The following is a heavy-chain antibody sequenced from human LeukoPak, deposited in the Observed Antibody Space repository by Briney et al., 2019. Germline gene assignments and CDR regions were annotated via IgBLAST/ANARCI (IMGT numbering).Heavy chain of an antibody. CDR2: ISRGGSTR. D-gene: IGHD3-10*01. CDR3: ARVATMVRVPLDALDI. J-gene: IGHJ3*02. Sequence: GGSLRLSCAISGCTFSACELTWVRQAPGKGLEWVSYISRGGSTRYYADSVKGRFTISRDYAKNSLYLQMNSLRAEDTAVYYCARVATMVRVPLDALDIWGQGTMVSVSS. V-gene: IGHV3-48*03. CDR1: GCTFSACE.